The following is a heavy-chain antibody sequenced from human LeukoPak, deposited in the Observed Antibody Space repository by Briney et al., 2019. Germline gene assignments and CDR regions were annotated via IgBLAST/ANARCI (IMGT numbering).Heavy chain of an antibody. CDR3: AKDTNMHNYYGSGSYYAGQGDAFDI. J-gene: IGHJ3*02. V-gene: IGHV3-30*18. Sequence: GGSLRLSCAASGFTFSSYGMHWVRQAPGKGLEWVAVISYDGSNKYYADSVKGRFTISRDNSRNTLYLQMNSLRAEDTAVYYCAKDTNMHNYYGSGSYYAGQGDAFDIWGQGTMVTVSS. CDR1: GFTFSSYG. CDR2: ISYDGSNK. D-gene: IGHD3-10*01.